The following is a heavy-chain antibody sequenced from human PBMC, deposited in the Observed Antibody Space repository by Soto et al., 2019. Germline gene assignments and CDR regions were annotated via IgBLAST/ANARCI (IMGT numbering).Heavy chain of an antibody. D-gene: IGHD3-16*02. CDR2: ISAYNGNT. Sequence: QVQLVQSGAEVKKPGASVKVSCKASGYTFTSYGISWVRQAPGQGLECMGWISAYNGNTNNAQKLQGRVTITPDTSTSTAYMELRSLRSDDTAVYYCERDLTYDYVWGSYRYSDYWVQGTLVTVSS. CDR1: GYTFTSYG. V-gene: IGHV1-18*01. CDR3: ERDLTYDYVWGSYRYSDY. J-gene: IGHJ4*02.